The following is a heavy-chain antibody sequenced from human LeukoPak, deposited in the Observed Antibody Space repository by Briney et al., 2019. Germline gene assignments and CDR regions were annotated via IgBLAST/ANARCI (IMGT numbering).Heavy chain of an antibody. CDR1: GYTLTSYD. Sequence: ASVKVSCKASGYTLTSYDINWVRQATGQGLEWMGWMNPNSGDAGNAQKFQGRVTMTRDTSISTAYMELSSLISEDTAVYYCARWGGKQLDTDFDYWGQGTLVTVSS. CDR3: ARWGGKQLDTDFDY. J-gene: IGHJ4*02. V-gene: IGHV1-8*01. CDR2: MNPNSGDA. D-gene: IGHD6-13*01.